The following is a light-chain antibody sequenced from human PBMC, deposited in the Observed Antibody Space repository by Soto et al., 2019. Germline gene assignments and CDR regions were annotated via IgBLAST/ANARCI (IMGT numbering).Light chain of an antibody. CDR1: QDIRGA. J-gene: IGKJ5*01. CDR3: QQFNSYPIT. CDR2: DVS. Sequence: AIQVTQSPSSLSASVGDRVTMTCRASQDIRGALAWYQQKSGKPPNLLIYDVSTLEGGAPSRFSGSGSGTEFTLTISSLQPEDFGTYYCQQFNSYPITFGHGTRLEIK. V-gene: IGKV1-13*02.